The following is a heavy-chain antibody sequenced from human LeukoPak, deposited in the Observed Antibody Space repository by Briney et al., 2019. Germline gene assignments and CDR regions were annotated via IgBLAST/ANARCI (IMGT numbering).Heavy chain of an antibody. CDR2: ISYDGSNK. CDR3: ARDRYDSSGYLGVFDY. CDR1: GFTFSSYA. Sequence: GGSLRLSCAASGFTFSSYAMSWVRQAPGKGLEWVAVISYDGSNKYYADSVKGRFTISRDNPKNTLYLQMNSLRAEDTAVYYCARDRYDSSGYLGVFDYWGQGTLVTVSS. J-gene: IGHJ4*02. D-gene: IGHD3-22*01. V-gene: IGHV3-30-3*01.